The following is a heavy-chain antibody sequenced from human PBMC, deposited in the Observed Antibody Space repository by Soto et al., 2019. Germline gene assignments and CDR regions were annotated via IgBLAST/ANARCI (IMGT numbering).Heavy chain of an antibody. CDR2: IIPIFGTA. CDR1: GGTFSSYA. D-gene: IGHD6-13*01. J-gene: IGHJ6*02. CDR3: ARPETTIAAAGLFYYYGMDV. V-gene: IGHV1-69*06. Sequence: SVKFSCKASGGTFSSYAISWMRQAPGQGLEWMGGIIPIFGTANYAQKFQGRVTITADKSTSTAYMELSSLRSEDTAVYYCARPETTIAAAGLFYYYGMDVWGQGTTVTVSS.